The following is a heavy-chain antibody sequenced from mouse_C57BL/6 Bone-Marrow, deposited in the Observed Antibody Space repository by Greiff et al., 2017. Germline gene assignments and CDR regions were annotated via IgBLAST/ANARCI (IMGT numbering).Heavy chain of an antibody. CDR3: ARDFYAMDY. CDR2: ISDGGSYT. V-gene: IGHV5-4*01. Sequence: EVKLVESGGGLVKPGGSLKLSCAASGFTFSSYAMSWVRQTPEKRLEWVATISDGGSYTYYPDNVKGRFTISRDNAKNNLYLQMSHLKSENTAMYYCARDFYAMDYGGQGTSVTVSS. CDR1: GFTFSSYA. J-gene: IGHJ4*01.